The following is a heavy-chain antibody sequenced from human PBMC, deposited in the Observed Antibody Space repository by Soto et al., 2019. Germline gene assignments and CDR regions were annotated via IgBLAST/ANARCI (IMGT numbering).Heavy chain of an antibody. CDR2: IYYSGST. J-gene: IGHJ4*02. Sequence: SETLSLTCTVSGGSISSSSYYWGWIRQPPGKGLEWIGSIYYSGSTYYNPSLKSRVTISVDTSKNQFSLKLSSVTAADTAVYYCASEAGYCSSTSCQPGAGDWGKGSLVIVSS. D-gene: IGHD2-2*01. V-gene: IGHV4-39*01. CDR3: ASEAGYCSSTSCQPGAGD. CDR1: GGSISSSSYY.